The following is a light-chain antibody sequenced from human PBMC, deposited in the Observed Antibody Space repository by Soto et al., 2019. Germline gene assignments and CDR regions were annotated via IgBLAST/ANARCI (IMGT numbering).Light chain of an antibody. CDR1: QSISNS. Sequence: DIQMTQSPSTRSASVGDRVTMTCRASQSISNSLAWYQQQPGKAPKLLIYRASALQSGVPSRFSGSGSGTEFTLTIDSLQPDDFATFYCQQYSTYPLTFGGGTKVDSK. J-gene: IGKJ4*01. CDR3: QQYSTYPLT. V-gene: IGKV1-5*03. CDR2: RAS.